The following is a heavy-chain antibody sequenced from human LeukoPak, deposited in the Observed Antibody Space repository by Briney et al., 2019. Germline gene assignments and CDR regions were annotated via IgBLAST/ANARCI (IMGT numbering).Heavy chain of an antibody. Sequence: GASVKVSCKASVYTFPGYPIHWVRQAPGQGLEWMGRINPYSGDTNFAQKFQGRVTMTRDTSITTAYMDLSSLTPDDTAVYFCARDQGSLTRSWYTGYWGQGTQVTVSS. J-gene: IGHJ4*02. D-gene: IGHD6-13*01. V-gene: IGHV1-2*06. CDR3: ARDQGSLTRSWYTGY. CDR2: INPYSGDT. CDR1: VYTFPGYP.